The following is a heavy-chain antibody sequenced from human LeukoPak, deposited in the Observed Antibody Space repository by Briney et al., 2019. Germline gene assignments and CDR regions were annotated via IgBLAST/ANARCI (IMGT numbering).Heavy chain of an antibody. J-gene: IGHJ4*02. D-gene: IGHD6-6*01. Sequence: GGSLRLSCAASGFIFSTYAMSWVRQAPGKGLEWVSSITSGGNTFDADSVKGRFTISRDNSKNTLYLQMNSLRAADTAVYYCARDKGTSYLSSFDYWGQGTLVTVSS. CDR2: ITSGGNT. CDR1: GFIFSTYA. CDR3: ARDKGTSYLSSFDY. V-gene: IGHV3-23*01.